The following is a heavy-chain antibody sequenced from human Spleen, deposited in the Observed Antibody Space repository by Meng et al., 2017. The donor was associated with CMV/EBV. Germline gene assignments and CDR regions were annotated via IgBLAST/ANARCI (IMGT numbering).Heavy chain of an antibody. V-gene: IGHV1-2*06. CDR1: GYTFPGYY. CDR2: INPNSGGT. CDR3: ARAGGHIAAAGNTYDY. J-gene: IGHJ4*02. D-gene: IGHD6-13*01. Sequence: SGYTFPGYYRHWVRQAPGQGLEWMGRINPNSGGTNYAQKFQGRVTMTRDTSISTAYMELSRLRSDDTAVYYCARAGGHIAAAGNTYDYWGQGTLVTVSS.